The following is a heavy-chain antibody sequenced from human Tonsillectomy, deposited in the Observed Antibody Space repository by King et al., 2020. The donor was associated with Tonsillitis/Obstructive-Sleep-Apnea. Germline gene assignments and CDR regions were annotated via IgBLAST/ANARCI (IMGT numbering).Heavy chain of an antibody. CDR1: GGSITSSSYY. V-gene: IGHV4-39*01. Sequence: QLQESGPGLVKPSETLSLTCTVSGGSITSSSYYCDWVRQPPGKGQEWIGGIYYTGRTYYNPSLKSRVTMSVDTSKNQFSLKLSSVTAADTAVYYCVRQGGSGWYYFDYWGQGTLVTVSS. CDR2: IYYTGRT. CDR3: VRQGGSGWYYFDY. D-gene: IGHD6-19*01. J-gene: IGHJ4*02.